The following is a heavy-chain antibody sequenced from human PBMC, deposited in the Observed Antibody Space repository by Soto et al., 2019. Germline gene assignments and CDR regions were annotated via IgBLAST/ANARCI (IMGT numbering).Heavy chain of an antibody. CDR2: ISGSGGST. V-gene: IGHV3-23*01. J-gene: IGHJ4*02. Sequence: EVQLLESGGGLVQPGGSLRLSCAASGFTFSSYAMRWVRQAPGKGLVWVSTISGSGGSTYDADSVMGRFTISRDNSKTTLYLQMNTLRAEDTAVYYCASPRVPTAILDSSYFARWGQGTLVTAPS. CDR1: GFTFSSYA. CDR3: ASPRVPTAILDSSYFAR. D-gene: IGHD2-2*01.